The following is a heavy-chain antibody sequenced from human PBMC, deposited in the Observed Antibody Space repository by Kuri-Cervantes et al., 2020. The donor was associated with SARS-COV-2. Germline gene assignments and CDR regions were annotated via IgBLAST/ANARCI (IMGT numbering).Heavy chain of an antibody. V-gene: IGHV6-1*01. CDR3: AKDLGIVVVISASIDY. D-gene: IGHD3-22*01. J-gene: IGHJ4*02. CDR2: TYYRSKWYN. CDR1: GDRVSSNSAA. Sequence: SQTLSLTCAISGDRVSSNSAAWNWIRQSPSRGLEWLGRTYYRSKWYNDYAVSVKSRITINPDTSKNQFSLQLNSVTPEDTAVYYCAKDLGIVVVISASIDYWGQGTLVTVSS.